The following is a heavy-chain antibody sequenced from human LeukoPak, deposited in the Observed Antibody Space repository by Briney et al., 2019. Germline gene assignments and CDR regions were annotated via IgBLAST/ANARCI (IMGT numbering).Heavy chain of an antibody. D-gene: IGHD4-23*01. CDR2: ITSTTSST. CDR3: AKDPNGDYVGAFDF. Sequence: PGGSLRLSCAASGFTFSIYAMHWVRQAPGKGLEWVSTITSTTSSTSYADSVKGRFTISRDNSKRTLYLQMNSLRAEDTGMYYCAKDPNGDYVGAFDFWGQGTLVTVSS. J-gene: IGHJ3*01. V-gene: IGHV3-23*01. CDR1: GFTFSIYA.